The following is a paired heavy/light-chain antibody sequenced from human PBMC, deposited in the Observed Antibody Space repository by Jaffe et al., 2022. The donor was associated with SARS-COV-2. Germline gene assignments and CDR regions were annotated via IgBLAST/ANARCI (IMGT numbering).Heavy chain of an antibody. CDR1: GYTFKTYA. D-gene: IGHD1-26*01. V-gene: IGHV1-3*01. CDR3: AKGGIVSIHYFDY. CDR2: INPGNGNT. J-gene: IGHJ4*02. Sequence: QVQLVQSGAEVKEPGASVKVSCQASGYTFKTYAVHWVRQAPGQGLEWMGWINPGNGNTKYSQKFQDRVTISRDTSASTAYMELTSLRSEDTAVYYCAKGGIVSIHYFDYWGQGTLVTVSS.
Light chain of an antibody. J-gene: IGLJ3*02. CDR1: SSDVGGYNS. V-gene: IGLV2-11*01. CDR3: CSYAGSYTFV. CDR2: DVA. Sequence: QSALTQPRSVSGSPGQSVTISCTGTSSDVGGYNSVSWYQHHPGKAPKLLIYDVAKRPSGLPDRFSGSKSGNTASLTISGLQAEDEADYYCCSYAGSYTFVFGGGTKLTVL.